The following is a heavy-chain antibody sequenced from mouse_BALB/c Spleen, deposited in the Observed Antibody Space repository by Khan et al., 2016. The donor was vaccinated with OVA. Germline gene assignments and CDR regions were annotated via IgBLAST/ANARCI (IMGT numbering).Heavy chain of an antibody. D-gene: IGHD1-1*01. CDR2: ISTGGSYT. J-gene: IGHJ3*01. CDR1: GFTFSTYG. CDR3: ARLAYYYVSEGCAY. V-gene: IGHV5-6*01. Sequence: EVELVESGGDLVKPGGSLKLSCAASGFTFSTYGMSWVRQTPDKRLEWVATISTGGSYTYYPDSVKGRFTISRDHAKNTLYLQMSSLKSEDTAMFYVARLAYYYVSEGCAYWGQGTLVTVSA.